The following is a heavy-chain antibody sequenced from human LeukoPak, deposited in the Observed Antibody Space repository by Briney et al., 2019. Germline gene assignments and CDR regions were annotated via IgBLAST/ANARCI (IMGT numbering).Heavy chain of an antibody. CDR1: GFTVSSNY. D-gene: IGHD6-19*01. Sequence: GGSLRLSCAASGFTVSSNYMSWVRQAPGKGLEWVSSSSSSSSYIYYADSVKGRFTTSRDNAKNSLYLQVNSLRAEDTAVYYCASSGWYYFDYWGQGTLVTVSS. J-gene: IGHJ4*02. CDR3: ASSGWYYFDY. CDR2: SSSSSSYI. V-gene: IGHV3-21*01.